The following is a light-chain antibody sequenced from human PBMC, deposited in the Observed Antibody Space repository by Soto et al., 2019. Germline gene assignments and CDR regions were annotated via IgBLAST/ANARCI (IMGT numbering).Light chain of an antibody. CDR1: SSDVGGYSY. CDR3: SSYTSSSTYV. J-gene: IGLJ1*01. CDR2: EIS. Sequence: QSVLAQPASVSGSPGQSITISCTGTSSDVGGYSYVSWFQQHPNKAPKVLIYEISNRPTGVSNRCSGSKSGNTASLTISCIQAENESDYYCSSYTSSSTYVFGTVTKVTVL. V-gene: IGLV2-14*01.